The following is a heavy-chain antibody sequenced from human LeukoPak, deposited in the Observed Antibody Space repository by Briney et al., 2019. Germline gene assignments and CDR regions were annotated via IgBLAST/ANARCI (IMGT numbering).Heavy chain of an antibody. CDR1: GFTFSSYA. V-gene: IGHV3-23*01. J-gene: IGHJ6*02. CDR3: AKALPTVTIYYYYGMDV. D-gene: IGHD4-11*01. Sequence: PGGSLRLSRAASGFTFSSYAMSWVRQAPGKGLEWVSAISGSDGSTYYPDSVKGRFTVSRDNSKNTLYLQMNSLRAEDTAVYYCAKALPTVTIYYYYGMDVWGQGTTVTVSS. CDR2: ISGSDGST.